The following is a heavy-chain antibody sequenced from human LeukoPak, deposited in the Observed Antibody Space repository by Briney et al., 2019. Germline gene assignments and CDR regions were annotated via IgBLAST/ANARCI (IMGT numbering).Heavy chain of an antibody. J-gene: IGHJ3*02. CDR2: IYFSGST. CDR1: GGSISSYY. Sequence: SETLSLTCTVSGGSISSYYWSWIRQPPGKGLEWIGYIYFSGSTNYNPSLRSRVTISVATSKNQFSLKLSSVTAADTAVYYCARAADYYDSGGYSNAFDIWGQGTMVTVSS. V-gene: IGHV4-59*01. D-gene: IGHD3-22*01. CDR3: ARAADYYDSGGYSNAFDI.